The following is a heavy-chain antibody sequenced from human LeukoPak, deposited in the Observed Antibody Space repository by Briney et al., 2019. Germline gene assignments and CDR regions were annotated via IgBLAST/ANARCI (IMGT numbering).Heavy chain of an antibody. CDR3: ASYYGDYYLLDY. CDR2: IIPIFGTA. V-gene: IGHV1-69*05. Sequence: SVKVSCKASGGTFSSSAISWVRQAPGQGLEWMGRIIPIFGTANYAQKFQGRVTITTDESTSTAYMELSSLRSEDTAVYYCASYYGDYYLLDYWGQGTLVTVSS. J-gene: IGHJ4*02. D-gene: IGHD4-17*01. CDR1: GGTFSSSA.